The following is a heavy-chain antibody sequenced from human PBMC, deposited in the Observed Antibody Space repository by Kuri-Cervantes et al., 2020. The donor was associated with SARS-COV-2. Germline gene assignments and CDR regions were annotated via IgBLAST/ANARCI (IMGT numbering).Heavy chain of an antibody. D-gene: IGHD2-2*01. V-gene: IGHV3-64*04. J-gene: IGHJ6*02. CDR3: ARDREDIVVVPAAMGYYYYGMDV. CDR1: GFTFSSCF. CDR2: ISPNGGDT. Sequence: GGSLRLSCSASGFTFSSCFMLWVRQAPGKGLEHVSRISPNGGDTSYAESVKGRFTISRDNSKNTLYLQMNSLRAEDTAVYYCARDREDIVVVPAAMGYYYYGMDVWGQGTTVTVSS.